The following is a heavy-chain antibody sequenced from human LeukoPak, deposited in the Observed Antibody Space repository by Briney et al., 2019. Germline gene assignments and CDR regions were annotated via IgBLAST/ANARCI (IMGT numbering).Heavy chain of an antibody. CDR3: ARVRYCSTTSCTKAYFDS. Sequence: GGSLRLSRAASGFTFSNYWMHWVRQVPGKGLVWVSRIDDDGSDTTYADSVKGRFTVSRDNAKNTLYLQTNSLRVEDTAVYYCARVRYCSTTSCTKAYFDSWGQGTLVTVSS. CDR2: IDDDGSDT. V-gene: IGHV3-74*01. CDR1: GFTFSNYW. D-gene: IGHD2-2*01. J-gene: IGHJ4*02.